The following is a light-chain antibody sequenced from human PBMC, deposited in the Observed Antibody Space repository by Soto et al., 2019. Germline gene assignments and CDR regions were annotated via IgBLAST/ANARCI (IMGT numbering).Light chain of an antibody. CDR2: WAS. J-gene: IGKJ4*01. Sequence: DIVMTQSPDSLAVSLGERATINCKSSQSVLYSSNNKNYLAWYQQKPGQHPKLLIPWASTRESGVPDRFSGSGSGTDFTLTISSLQAEDVEVYYCQQYYSTPPTFGGGTKVEIK. V-gene: IGKV4-1*01. CDR3: QQYYSTPPT. CDR1: QSVLYSSNNKNY.